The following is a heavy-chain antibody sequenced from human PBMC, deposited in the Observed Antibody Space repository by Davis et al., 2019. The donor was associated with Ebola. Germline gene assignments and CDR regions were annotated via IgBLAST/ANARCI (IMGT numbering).Heavy chain of an antibody. D-gene: IGHD6-13*01. CDR3: ATLRGSSSWYSNYYFYGMDV. J-gene: IGHJ6*02. CDR1: GFSFSRTD. CDR2: INGGGGDT. V-gene: IGHV3-23*01. Sequence: GESLKISCAASGFSFSRTDMNWFRQAPGRGPEWVSNINGGGGDTYYADSVKGRFTISRDNSKNILYLQMNSLRAEDTAVYYCATLRGSSSWYSNYYFYGMDVWGQGTTVTVSS.